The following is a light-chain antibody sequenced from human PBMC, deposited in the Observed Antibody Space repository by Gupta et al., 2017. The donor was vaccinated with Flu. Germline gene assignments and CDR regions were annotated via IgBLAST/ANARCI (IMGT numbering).Light chain of an antibody. CDR3: SSHTGDFTVI. CDR2: EIR. J-gene: IGLJ2*01. Sequence: QSALTQPASMSGSPGQSITISCTGTSSDVGGYNYVSWYQQPPGKAPNLIIYEIRSRPSGVSNRFSGSKAGNTASLRIYGLQTEDEADYYCSSHTGDFTVIFGGGTKLTVL. V-gene: IGLV2-14*01. CDR1: SSDVGGYNY.